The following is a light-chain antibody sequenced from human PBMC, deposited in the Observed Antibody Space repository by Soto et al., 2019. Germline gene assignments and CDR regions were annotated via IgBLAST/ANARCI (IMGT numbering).Light chain of an antibody. J-gene: IGLJ1*01. CDR1: SSDVGAYNY. CDR3: SSYTSSTAYV. CDR2: EVS. Sequence: QSVLTQPPSASGSPGQSVTISCTGTSSDVGAYNYVSWYQQHPGKAPKLMISEVSKRPSGVPDRFSGSKSGNTASLTVSGLQAEDEADYYCSSYTSSTAYVFGTGTKLTVL. V-gene: IGLV2-8*01.